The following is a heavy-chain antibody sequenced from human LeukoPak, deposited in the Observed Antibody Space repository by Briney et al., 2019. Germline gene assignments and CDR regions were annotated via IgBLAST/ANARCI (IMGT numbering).Heavy chain of an antibody. CDR3: ARDHGPGGAVYWFFDL. Sequence: GGSLRLSCVASGFTFSSYSVNWLRQAPGKGLEWISFISSSRTPIYYADSVKGRFTISRDNAENSVSLQMNNLRAEDTAIYYCARDHGPGGAVYWFFDLWGRGTLVTVSS. CDR2: ISSSRTPI. CDR1: GFTFSSYS. D-gene: IGHD2-8*01. J-gene: IGHJ2*01. V-gene: IGHV3-48*04.